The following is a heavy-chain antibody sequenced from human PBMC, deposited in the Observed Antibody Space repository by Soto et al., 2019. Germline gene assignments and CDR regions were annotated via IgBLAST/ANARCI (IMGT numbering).Heavy chain of an antibody. V-gene: IGHV3-73*01. CDR1: GFTFSGSA. Sequence: GGSLRLSCAASGFTFSGSAMHWVRQASGKGLEWVGRIRSKANSYATAYAASVKGRFTISRDDSKNTAYLQMNSLKTEDTAVYYCTRLGYSYGYDSWGQGTLVTVSS. CDR2: IRSKANSYAT. J-gene: IGHJ4*02. CDR3: TRLGYSYGYDS. D-gene: IGHD5-18*01.